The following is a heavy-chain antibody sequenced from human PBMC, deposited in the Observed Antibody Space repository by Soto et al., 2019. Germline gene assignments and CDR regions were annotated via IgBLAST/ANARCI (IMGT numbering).Heavy chain of an antibody. CDR1: GFTFGDYA. D-gene: IGHD2-15*01. V-gene: IGHV3-49*03. Sequence: SLRLSCTASGFTFGDYAMSWFRQAPGKGLEWVGFIRSKAYGGTTEYAASVKGRFTISRDDSKSIAYLQMNSLKTEDTAVYYCTRYCSGGSCYSLEYFDYWGQGTLVTVSS. CDR2: IRSKAYGGTT. J-gene: IGHJ4*02. CDR3: TRYCSGGSCYSLEYFDY.